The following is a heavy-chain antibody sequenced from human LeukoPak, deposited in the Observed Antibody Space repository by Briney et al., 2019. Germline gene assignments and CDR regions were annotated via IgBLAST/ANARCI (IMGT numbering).Heavy chain of an antibody. D-gene: IGHD3-22*01. Sequence: GGSLRLSCAASGVTFSNYWMHWVRQAPGKGLVWVSRISSDGSVKNYADFVRGRFTISRDNAKNTLYLQMNSLGVEDTAVYYCVGVPTRGNSGYWVDYWGQGTLVTVSS. V-gene: IGHV3-74*01. CDR3: VGVPTRGNSGYWVDY. CDR2: ISSDGSVK. J-gene: IGHJ4*02. CDR1: GVTFSNYW.